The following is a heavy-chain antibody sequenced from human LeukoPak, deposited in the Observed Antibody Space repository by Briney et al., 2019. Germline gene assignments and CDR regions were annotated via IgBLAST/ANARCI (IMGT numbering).Heavy chain of an antibody. J-gene: IGHJ3*02. V-gene: IGHV3-23*01. CDR3: AKPRTRGGFFLDAFDI. CDR1: GFTFSSYA. CDR2: ISGSGGST. D-gene: IGHD3-10*01. Sequence: GGSLRLSCAASGFTFSSYAMSWVRQAPGKGLEWVSAISGSGGSTYYADSVKGRFTISRDNSKNTLYLQMNSLRAEDTAVYYCAKPRTRGGFFLDAFDIWGQGTMVTVSS.